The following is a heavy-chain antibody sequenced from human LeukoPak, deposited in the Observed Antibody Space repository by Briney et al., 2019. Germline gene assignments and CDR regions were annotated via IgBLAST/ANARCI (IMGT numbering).Heavy chain of an antibody. CDR2: INPNSGGT. CDR3: VRESSDY. V-gene: IGHV1-2*02. CDR1: GYTFTSYG. Sequence: ASVKVSCKASGYTFTSYGISWVRQAPGQGLEWMGWINPNSGGTNHAQKFQGRVTMTRDTSISTVYMELSRLRSDDTAVYYCVRESSDYWGQGTLVTVSS. J-gene: IGHJ4*02.